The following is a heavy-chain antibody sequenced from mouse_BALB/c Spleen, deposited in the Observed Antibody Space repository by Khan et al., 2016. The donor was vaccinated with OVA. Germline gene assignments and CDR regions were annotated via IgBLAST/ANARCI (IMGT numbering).Heavy chain of an antibody. CDR3: ARDGSRYNYAMDY. J-gene: IGHJ4*01. CDR2: ISSSGST. V-gene: IGHV3-2*02. CDR1: GYSITSDYA. D-gene: IGHD2-3*01. Sequence: EVQLVESGPGLVKPSQSLSLTCTVTGYSITSDYAWNWIRQFPGNKLECMGYISSSGSTNYNPALKSRTSMTRDTSTNQSFLQLNSVTSEDTASYDCARDGSRYNYAMDYWGQGTSVTVSS.